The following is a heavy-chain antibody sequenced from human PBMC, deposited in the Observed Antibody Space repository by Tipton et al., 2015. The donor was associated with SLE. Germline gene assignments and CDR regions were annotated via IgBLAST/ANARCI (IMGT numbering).Heavy chain of an antibody. Sequence: TLSLTCTVSGGSISSYYGSWIRQPPGKGLEWIGGIYTSGCTNYNPSRKSRVTMSVDTSKNQFSLKLSSVTAADTAEYYCARGIDAFDIWGQGTMVTVSS. CDR2: IYTSGCT. CDR3: ARGIDAFDI. CDR1: GGSISSYY. J-gene: IGHJ3*02. V-gene: IGHV4-4*07.